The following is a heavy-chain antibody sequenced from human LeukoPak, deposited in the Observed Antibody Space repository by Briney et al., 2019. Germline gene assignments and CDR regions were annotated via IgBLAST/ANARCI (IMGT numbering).Heavy chain of an antibody. V-gene: IGHV3-74*01. Sequence: QPGGSLRLSCAASGFTFSSYWMHWVRQAPGKGLVWVSRINSDGSSTSYADSVKGRFTISRDNAKNTLYLQMNSLRAEDTAVYYCARVVYYGYYDILTGYFDLPYYFDYWGQGTLVTVSS. CDR2: INSDGSST. CDR3: ARVVYYGYYDILTGYFDLPYYFDY. D-gene: IGHD3-9*01. CDR1: GFTFSSYW. J-gene: IGHJ4*02.